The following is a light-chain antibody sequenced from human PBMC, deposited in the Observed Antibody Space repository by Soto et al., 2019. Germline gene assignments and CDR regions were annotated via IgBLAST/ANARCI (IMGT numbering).Light chain of an antibody. Sequence: EIVLTQSPGTLSLSPGERATLSCRASQSVSSNYLAWYQQKPGQAPRLLIYGASNRATGIPDRFSGSGSGTDFTLTISRLEPGDFAVYYCQQYGGSPWTFGQGTKVEIK. V-gene: IGKV3-20*01. CDR2: GAS. CDR1: QSVSSNY. CDR3: QQYGGSPWT. J-gene: IGKJ1*01.